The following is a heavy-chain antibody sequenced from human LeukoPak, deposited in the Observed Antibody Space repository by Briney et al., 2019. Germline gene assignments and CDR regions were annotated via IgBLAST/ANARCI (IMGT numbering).Heavy chain of an antibody. J-gene: IGHJ4*02. CDR2: INPNSGGT. Sequence: WASVKVSCKAFGYTFTGYYMHWVRQAPGQGLEWMGWINPNSGGTNYAQKFQGRVTMTRDTSISTAYMELSRLRSDDTAVYYCARGGAHYYDSSGQFDYWGQGTLVTVSS. D-gene: IGHD3-22*01. V-gene: IGHV1-2*02. CDR3: ARGGAHYYDSSGQFDY. CDR1: GYTFTGYY.